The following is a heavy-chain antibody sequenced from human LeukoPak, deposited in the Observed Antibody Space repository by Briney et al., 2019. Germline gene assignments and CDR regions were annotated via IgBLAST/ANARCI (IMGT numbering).Heavy chain of an antibody. J-gene: IGHJ4*02. CDR2: FGISGTI. CDR3: AGYGVYPY. Sequence: PPGRSLRLSCAASGFTVNTYDMHWVRQAPGEGPEWIAYFGISGTIYYADSVRGRFTISRDNAKNSLFLQMNSLRVDDTAIYYCAGYGVYPYWGQGTPVTVSS. CDR1: GFTVNTYD. V-gene: IGHV3-48*01. D-gene: IGHD4-17*01.